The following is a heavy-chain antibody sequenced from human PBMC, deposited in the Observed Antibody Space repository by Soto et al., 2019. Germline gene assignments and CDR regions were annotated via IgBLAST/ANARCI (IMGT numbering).Heavy chain of an antibody. CDR1: GGTFSSYA. CDR2: IIPICGTA. V-gene: IGHV1-69*01. CDR3: AGALQYLYNWFDP. D-gene: IGHD4-4*01. Sequence: QVQLVQSGAEVKKPGSSVKVSCKASGGTFSSYAISWVRQAPGQGLEWMGGIIPICGTANYAQKFQGRVTSTADESTSTGDMELSSRRSEDTAVYYCAGALQYLYNWFDPWGQGTLVTVSS. J-gene: IGHJ5*02.